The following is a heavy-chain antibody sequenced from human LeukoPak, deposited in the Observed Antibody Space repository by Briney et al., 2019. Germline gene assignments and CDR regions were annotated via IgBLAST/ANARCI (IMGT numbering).Heavy chain of an antibody. D-gene: IGHD3-10*01. Sequence: PGGSLRLSCAASGFTFSDYYMCWIRQAPGKGLEWVSYISSSSSYTNYADSVKGRFTISRDNTKNSLYLQMNSLRAEDTAVYYCAKSWFGDSYGMDVWGKGTTVTVSS. CDR1: GFTFSDYY. J-gene: IGHJ6*04. CDR2: ISSSSSYT. CDR3: AKSWFGDSYGMDV. V-gene: IGHV3-11*06.